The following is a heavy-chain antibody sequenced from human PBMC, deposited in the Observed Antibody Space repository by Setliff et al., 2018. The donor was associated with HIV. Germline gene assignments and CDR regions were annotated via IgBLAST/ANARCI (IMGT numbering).Heavy chain of an antibody. Sequence: LSLTCAVYGGSFSGYYWSWIRQPPGKGLEWTGSIYHDGKTYYNPSLKSRVTISVDTSKNQFSLKLSSVTAADAAVYYCASRVYYYDSSGYLREEGFDPWGQGTLVTVSS. CDR1: GGSFSGYY. V-gene: IGHV4-34*01. CDR3: ASRVYYYDSSGYLREEGFDP. J-gene: IGHJ5*02. CDR2: IYHDGKT. D-gene: IGHD3-22*01.